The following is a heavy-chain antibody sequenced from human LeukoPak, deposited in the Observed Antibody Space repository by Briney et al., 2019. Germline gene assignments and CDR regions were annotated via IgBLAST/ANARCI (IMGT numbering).Heavy chain of an antibody. Sequence: GRSLRLSCAASGFTFSSYGMHWVRQAPGKGLEWVAVIWYYGSNKYYADSVKGRFTISRDNSKNTLYLQMNSLRAEDTAVYYCARGGYSGYDELDAFDIWGQGTMVTVSS. CDR1: GFTFSSYG. CDR3: ARGGYSGYDELDAFDI. V-gene: IGHV3-33*01. D-gene: IGHD5-12*01. J-gene: IGHJ3*02. CDR2: IWYYGSNK.